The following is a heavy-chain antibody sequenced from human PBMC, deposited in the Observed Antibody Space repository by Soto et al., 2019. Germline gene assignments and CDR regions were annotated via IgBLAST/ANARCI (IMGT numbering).Heavy chain of an antibody. D-gene: IGHD5-12*01. CDR1: GYTFTSYG. CDR3: ARTPYSGYDYTGIYYFDY. V-gene: IGHV1-18*01. Sequence: ASVKVSCKASGYTFTSYGISWVRQAPGQGLEWMGWISAYNGNTNYAQKLQGRVTMTTDTSTSTAYMELRSLRSDDTAVYYCARTPYSGYDYTGIYYFDYWGQGTLVTVSS. J-gene: IGHJ4*02. CDR2: ISAYNGNT.